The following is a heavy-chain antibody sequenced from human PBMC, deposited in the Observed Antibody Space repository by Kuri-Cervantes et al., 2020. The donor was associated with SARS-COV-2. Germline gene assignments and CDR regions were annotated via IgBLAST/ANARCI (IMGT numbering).Heavy chain of an antibody. V-gene: IGHV4-34*01. CDR3: ARGLGYYYDSSGYGPVYYFDY. CDR2: INHSGST. D-gene: IGHD3-22*01. J-gene: IGHJ4*02. Sequence: SETLSLTCAVYGGSFSGYYWSWIRQPPGKGLEWIGEINHSGSTNYNPSLKSRVTISADTSKNQFSLKLSSVTAADTAVYYCARGLGYYYDSSGYGPVYYFDYWGQGTLVTVSS. CDR1: GGSFSGYY.